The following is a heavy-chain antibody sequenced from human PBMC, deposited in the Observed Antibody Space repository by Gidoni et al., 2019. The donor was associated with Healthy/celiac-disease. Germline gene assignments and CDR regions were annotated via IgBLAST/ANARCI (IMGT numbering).Heavy chain of an antibody. V-gene: IGHV4-39*01. CDR2: IYYSGST. Sequence: QLQLQESRPGLVKPSETLSLTCTVSGGSTSSSSYYSGWIRQPPGKGLEWIGCIYYSGSTYYNPSLKSRVTISVDTYKNQFSLKLSSVTAADTDVYCCARHLGGYDFWSGYFGGLYYFDYWGQGTLVTVSS. D-gene: IGHD3-3*01. CDR1: GGSTSSSSYY. CDR3: ARHLGGYDFWSGYFGGLYYFDY. J-gene: IGHJ4*02.